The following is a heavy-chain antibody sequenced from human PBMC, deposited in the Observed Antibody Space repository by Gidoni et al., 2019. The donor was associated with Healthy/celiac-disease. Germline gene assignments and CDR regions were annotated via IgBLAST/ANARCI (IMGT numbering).Heavy chain of an antibody. Sequence: QVQLVQSGAEVKKPGASVKVSCKASGYTFTSYGISWVRQAPGQGLEWMGWISAYNGNKNYAQKLQGRVTMTTDTSTSTAYMELRSLRSDDTAVYYCARDWTGTTRVGQAFDIWGQGTMVTVSS. CDR1: GYTFTSYG. V-gene: IGHV1-18*01. CDR2: ISAYNGNK. J-gene: IGHJ3*02. CDR3: ARDWTGTTRVGQAFDI. D-gene: IGHD1-1*01.